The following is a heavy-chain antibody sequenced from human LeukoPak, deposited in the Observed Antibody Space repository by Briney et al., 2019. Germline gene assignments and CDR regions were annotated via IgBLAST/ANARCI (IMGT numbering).Heavy chain of an antibody. CDR1: GYTLNQLS. CDR2: FDPEDGET. J-gene: IGHJ4*02. V-gene: IGHV1-24*01. Sequence: ASVKVSCKVSGYTLNQLSMHWVRQAPGKGLEWMGGFDPEDGETIYAQKFQGRVTMTEDTSTDTAYMELNSLKAEDTAVYYCVTESPRFLNWLDQNAWGQGTLVTVSP. D-gene: IGHD3-9*01. CDR3: VTESPRFLNWLDQNA.